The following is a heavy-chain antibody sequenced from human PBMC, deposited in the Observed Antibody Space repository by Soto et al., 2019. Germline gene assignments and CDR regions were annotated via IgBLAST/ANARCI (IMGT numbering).Heavy chain of an antibody. CDR3: AKPLRGIAAPRKIYDAFDI. Sequence: GGSLRLSCAASGFTFSSYAMNWVRQAPGKGLEWVSGISGSGDSTFYADSVKGRFTISRDNSKNTLYLQMNSLRAEDTAVYYCAKPLRGIAAPRKIYDAFDIWGRGTMVT. V-gene: IGHV3-23*01. D-gene: IGHD6-6*01. CDR2: ISGSGDST. CDR1: GFTFSSYA. J-gene: IGHJ3*02.